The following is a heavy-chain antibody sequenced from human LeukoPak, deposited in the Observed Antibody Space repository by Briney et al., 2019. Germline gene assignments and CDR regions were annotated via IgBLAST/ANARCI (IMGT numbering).Heavy chain of an antibody. CDR1: GFTFINAW. CDR2: VKSKTDGGTT. J-gene: IGHJ4*02. V-gene: IGHV3-15*01. CDR3: TRLGFYGDYEYFDY. D-gene: IGHD4-17*01. Sequence: TGGSLRLSCAASGFTFINAWMSWVRQAPGKGLEWVGRVKSKTDGGTTDYGAPVKGRFIISRDDSKNTLYLQMNSLKTEDTAVYYCTRLGFYGDYEYFDYWGQGTLVTVSS.